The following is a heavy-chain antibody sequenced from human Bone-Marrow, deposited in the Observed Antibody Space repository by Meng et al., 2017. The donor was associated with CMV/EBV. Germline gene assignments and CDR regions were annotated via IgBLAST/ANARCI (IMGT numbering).Heavy chain of an antibody. CDR1: GGYISSSNW. J-gene: IGHJ4*02. CDR3: ARDGRWVRGVTSRLDY. D-gene: IGHD3-10*01. Sequence: GGYISSSNWWSWVRQPPGKGLEWIGEIYHSGSTNYNPSLKSRVTISVDKSKNQFSLKLSSVTAADTAVYYCARDGRWVRGVTSRLDYWGQGTLVTVSS. CDR2: IYHSGST. V-gene: IGHV4-4*02.